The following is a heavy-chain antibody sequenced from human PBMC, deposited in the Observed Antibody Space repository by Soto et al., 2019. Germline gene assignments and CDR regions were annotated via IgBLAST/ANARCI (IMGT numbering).Heavy chain of an antibody. CDR2: IYHSGST. Sequence: PSETLSLTCPVSSGSISSSNWWSWVRQPPGKGLEWIGEIYHSGSTNYNPSLKSRVTISVDKSKNQFSLKLSSVTAADTAVYYCARDAFDDYIWGSYRSQYYFDYWGQGTLVTVSS. D-gene: IGHD3-16*02. CDR1: SGSISSSNW. J-gene: IGHJ4*02. CDR3: ARDAFDDYIWGSYRSQYYFDY. V-gene: IGHV4-4*02.